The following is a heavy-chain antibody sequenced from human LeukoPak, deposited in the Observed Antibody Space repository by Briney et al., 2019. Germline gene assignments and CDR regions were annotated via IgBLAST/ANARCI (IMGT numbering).Heavy chain of an antibody. Sequence: GSPRPPFPAPGFTFNNYWLQWVRQAPGQGVVCVSSTSTDGSTTVYGDSVKGRFTISRDNGKNTLDLQLNSLRVEDTAVYFCTRTGYRHGMDVWGQGTTVTVSS. D-gene: IGHD3-16*02. J-gene: IGHJ6*02. CDR1: GFTFNNYW. CDR3: TRTGYRHGMDV. CDR2: TSTDGSTT. V-gene: IGHV3-74*01.